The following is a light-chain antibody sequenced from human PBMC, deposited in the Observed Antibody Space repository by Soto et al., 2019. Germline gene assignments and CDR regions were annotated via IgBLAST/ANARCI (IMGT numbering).Light chain of an antibody. V-gene: IGKV3D-20*01. CDR2: GAS. J-gene: IGKJ5*01. Sequence: EIVLTQSPPTMSLSAGERATVSCGSSESVSYSYVAWYQQKGGLAPRLLIYGASSRATGIPDRFGGSGSGTDFTLTISRLEPEDFAVYYCQQYGSSPVTFGQGTRLEIK. CDR1: ESVSYSY. CDR3: QQYGSSPVT.